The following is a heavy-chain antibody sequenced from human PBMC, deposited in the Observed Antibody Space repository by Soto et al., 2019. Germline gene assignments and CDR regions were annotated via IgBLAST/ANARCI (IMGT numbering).Heavy chain of an antibody. CDR2: VIPSLERT. D-gene: IGHD3-3*01. V-gene: IGHV1-69*04. J-gene: IGHJ3*01. Sequence: QLVQSGAEVKKPGSSVKVSCQGSGGTFSTYGITWVRQAPGQGLEGMGRVIPSLERTDDLQKFQGRVTINADRSKTTAYMELRSLRSADTALYYCAIGAVSFGSESVFGVWWQGTMDSISS. CDR3: AIGAVSFGSESVFGV. CDR1: GGTFSTYG.